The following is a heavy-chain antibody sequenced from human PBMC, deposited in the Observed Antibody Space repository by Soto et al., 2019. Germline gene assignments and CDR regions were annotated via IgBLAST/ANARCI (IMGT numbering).Heavy chain of an antibody. J-gene: IGHJ4*02. V-gene: IGHV3-21*01. CDR1: GFTFSSYS. D-gene: IGHD3-22*01. CDR3: ARDMSLYYYDSSGHLDY. CDR2: ISSSSSYI. Sequence: PGGSLRLSCAASGFTFSSYSMNWVRQAPGKGLEWVSSISSSSSYIYYADSVKGRFTISRVNAKNSLYLQMNSLRAEDTAVYYCARDMSLYYYDSSGHLDYWGQGTLVTVSS.